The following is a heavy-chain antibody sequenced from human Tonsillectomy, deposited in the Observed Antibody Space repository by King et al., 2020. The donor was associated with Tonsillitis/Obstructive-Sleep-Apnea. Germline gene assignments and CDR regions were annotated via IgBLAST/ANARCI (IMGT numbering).Heavy chain of an antibody. V-gene: IGHV2-5*02. D-gene: IGHD3-22*01. Sequence: TLKESGPTLVKPIQTLTLTCTFSGFSLSTTGVGVAWIRQPPGKALEWLALIYWDDDKLFSPSLKSRLTITKDTPNNQVVLTMTSVDPVDTATYFCASTRGSGYFIFDFWGQGTLVTVSS. CDR2: IYWDDDK. CDR3: ASTRGSGYFIFDF. CDR1: GFSLSTTGVG. J-gene: IGHJ4*02.